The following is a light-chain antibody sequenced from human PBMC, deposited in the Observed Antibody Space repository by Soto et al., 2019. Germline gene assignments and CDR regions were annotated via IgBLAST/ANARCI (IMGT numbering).Light chain of an antibody. CDR1: QRITTN. J-gene: IGKJ1*01. V-gene: IGKV3-15*01. Sequence: DIVMTQSPSTLSVSPGDRVTLSCRASQRITTNVAWFQQKPGQAPSLLIFRASVRASGVPARFSGSGSGTEFTLAISSLQSEDCADYFCHHYKNCAKTFGQGTKVDI. CDR3: HHYKNCAKT. CDR2: RAS.